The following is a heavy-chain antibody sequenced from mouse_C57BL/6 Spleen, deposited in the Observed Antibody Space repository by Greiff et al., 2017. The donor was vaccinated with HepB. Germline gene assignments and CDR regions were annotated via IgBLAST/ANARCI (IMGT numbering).Heavy chain of an antibody. CDR1: GYAFSSSW. CDR2: IYPGDGDT. D-gene: IGHD1-1*01. CDR3: ARDTTVVARYFDV. Sequence: VQVVESGPELVKPGASVKISCKASGYAFSSSWMNWVKQRPGKGLEWIGRIYPGDGDTNYNGKFMGKATLTADKSSSTAYMQLSSLTSEDSAVYFCARDTTVVARYFDVWGTGTTVTVSS. J-gene: IGHJ1*03. V-gene: IGHV1-82*01.